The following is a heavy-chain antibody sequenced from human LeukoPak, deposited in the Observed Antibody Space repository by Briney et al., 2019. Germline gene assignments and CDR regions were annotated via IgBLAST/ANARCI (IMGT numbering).Heavy chain of an antibody. J-gene: IGHJ4*02. Sequence: GGSLRLSCAASGFTFSSYGMHWVRQAPGKGLEWVAVIWYDGSNKYYADSVKGRFTISRDNSKNTLYLQMNSLRAEDTAVYYCAKGPLDTAMVLKYWGQGTLVTVSS. V-gene: IGHV3-33*06. CDR3: AKGPLDTAMVLKY. CDR2: IWYDGSNK. D-gene: IGHD5-18*01. CDR1: GFTFSSYG.